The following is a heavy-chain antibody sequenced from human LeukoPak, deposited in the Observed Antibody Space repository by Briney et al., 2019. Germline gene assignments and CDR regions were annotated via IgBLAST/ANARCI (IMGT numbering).Heavy chain of an antibody. CDR3: ARGAAMVRGVVDY. CDR2: IYHSGST. D-gene: IGHD3-10*01. Sequence: SETLSLTCTVSGHSISSGYYWGWIRQPPGKGLEWIGSIYHSGSTYYNPSLKSRVTIPVDTSKNQFSLKLSSVTAADTAVYYCARGAAMVRGVVDYWGQGTLVTVSS. CDR1: GHSISSGYY. V-gene: IGHV4-38-2*02. J-gene: IGHJ4*02.